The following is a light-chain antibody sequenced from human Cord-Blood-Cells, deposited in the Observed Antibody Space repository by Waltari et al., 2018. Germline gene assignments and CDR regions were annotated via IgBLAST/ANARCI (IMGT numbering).Light chain of an antibody. CDR2: DVS. V-gene: IGLV2-14*01. CDR3: SSYTSSSTYV. J-gene: IGLJ1*01. CDR1: SSDVGGYHS. Sequence: QSALTQPASVSGSPGQSITISCTGTSSDVGGYHSVSLYQQHPGKAPKLMIYDVSTRPAGVSNRFSGSKSGNTASLTISGLQAEDEADYYCSSYTSSSTYVFGTGTKVTVL.